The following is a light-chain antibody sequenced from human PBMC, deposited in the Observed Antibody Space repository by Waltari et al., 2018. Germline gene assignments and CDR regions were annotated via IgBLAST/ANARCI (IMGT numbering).Light chain of an antibody. CDR2: GAS. CDR1: EGVPAND. Sequence: SSRATEGVPANDLARDQQKPGQAPRLLISGASSRATGIPDRFSGRGSGTDFTLTIARLEPEDFAVYYCQQYGETPWTFGQGTKVDLK. V-gene: IGKV3-20*01. J-gene: IGKJ1*01. CDR3: QQYGETPWT.